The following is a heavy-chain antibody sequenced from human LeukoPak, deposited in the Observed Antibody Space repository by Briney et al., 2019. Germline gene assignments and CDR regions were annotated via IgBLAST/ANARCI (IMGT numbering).Heavy chain of an antibody. V-gene: IGHV3-74*01. D-gene: IGHD5-18*01. Sequence: GGSLRLSCAASGFTFSNYAMHWVRQAPGKGLVWVSRINGDGSSTTYADSVKGRFTISRDNAKNTLYLQMNSLRAEDTALYYCTRSTYSYGSFDYWGQGTLITVSS. CDR3: TRSTYSYGSFDY. CDR2: INGDGSST. J-gene: IGHJ4*02. CDR1: GFTFSNYA.